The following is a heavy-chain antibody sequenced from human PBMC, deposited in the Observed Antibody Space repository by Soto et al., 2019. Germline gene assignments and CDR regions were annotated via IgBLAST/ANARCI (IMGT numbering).Heavy chain of an antibody. Sequence: GGSLRLSCAASGFTFSSYAMHWVRQAPGKGLEWVAVISYDGSNKYYADSVKGRFTISRDNSKNTLYLQMNSLRAEDTAVYYCARDHFEVPKRGPYYYYYGMDVWGQGTTVTVSS. D-gene: IGHD3-10*01. CDR3: ARDHFEVPKRGPYYYYYGMDV. CDR2: ISYDGSNK. J-gene: IGHJ6*02. V-gene: IGHV3-30-3*01. CDR1: GFTFSSYA.